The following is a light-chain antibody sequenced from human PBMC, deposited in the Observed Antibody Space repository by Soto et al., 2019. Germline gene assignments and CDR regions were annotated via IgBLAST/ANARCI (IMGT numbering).Light chain of an antibody. Sequence: QSALTQPASVSGSPGQSITISCTGTSSDVGTYNSVSWYQQYPDKAPKLMIHDVSNRPSGVSNRFSGSKSGNTASLTISGRHAEDEADYYCSSYTSSSSYVFGSGTKLTVL. CDR1: SSDVGTYNS. J-gene: IGLJ1*01. CDR3: SSYTSSSSYV. CDR2: DVS. V-gene: IGLV2-14*01.